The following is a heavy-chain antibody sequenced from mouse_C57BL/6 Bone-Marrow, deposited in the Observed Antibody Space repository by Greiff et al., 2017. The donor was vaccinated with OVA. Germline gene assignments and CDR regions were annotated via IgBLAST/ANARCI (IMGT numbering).Heavy chain of an antibody. Sequence: QVQLKESGAELVRPGASVTLSCKASGYTFTDYEMHWVKQTPVHGLEWIGAIDPETGGTAYNQKFKGKAILTADKSSSTAYMELRSLTSEDSAVYYCTRNGTYWYFDVWGTGTTVTVSS. J-gene: IGHJ1*03. CDR2: IDPETGGT. CDR1: GYTFTDYE. D-gene: IGHD1-1*01. V-gene: IGHV1-15*01. CDR3: TRNGTYWYFDV.